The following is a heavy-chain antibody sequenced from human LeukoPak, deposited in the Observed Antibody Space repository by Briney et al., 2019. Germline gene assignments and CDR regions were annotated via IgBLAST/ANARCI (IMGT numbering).Heavy chain of an antibody. Sequence: ASVKVSCKASGYTFTAYYMHWVRQAPGQGLEWMGHINPNNGDTIFAQKFQGRVTMTRDTSITTAYMDLARLTSDDMAVYYCTRGRTMVGGTTLDALWGQGTLVTVSS. CDR3: TRGRTMVGGTTLDAL. CDR1: GYTFTAYY. J-gene: IGHJ4*02. V-gene: IGHV1-2*06. D-gene: IGHD1-26*01. CDR2: INPNNGDT.